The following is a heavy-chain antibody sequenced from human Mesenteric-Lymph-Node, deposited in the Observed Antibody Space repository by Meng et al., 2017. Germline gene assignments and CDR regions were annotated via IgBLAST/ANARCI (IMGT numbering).Heavy chain of an antibody. Sequence: SETLSLTCTVSGGSISSSSYYWGWIRQPPGKGLEWIGSIYYSGSTYYNPPLKSRVTISVDTSKNQFSLKLSSVTAADTAVYYCARFNWNDGEFDYWGQGTLVTVS. CDR2: IYYSGST. D-gene: IGHD1-20*01. V-gene: IGHV4-39*07. CDR1: GGSISSSSYY. J-gene: IGHJ4*02. CDR3: ARFNWNDGEFDY.